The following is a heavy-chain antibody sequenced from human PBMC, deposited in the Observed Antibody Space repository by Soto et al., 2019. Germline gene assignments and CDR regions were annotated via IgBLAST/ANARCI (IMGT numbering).Heavy chain of an antibody. Sequence: QVQLVQSGAEVKKPGSSVKVSCKASGGTFSSYAISWVRQAPGQGLEWMGGIIPIFGTANYAQKFQGRVTITADESTSTAYMELSSRRSEDTAVYYCARGEYYYESSGQNYYYYGMDVWGQGTTVTVSS. CDR2: IIPIFGTA. V-gene: IGHV1-69*01. D-gene: IGHD3-22*01. CDR1: GGTFSSYA. J-gene: IGHJ6*02. CDR3: ARGEYYYESSGQNYYYYGMDV.